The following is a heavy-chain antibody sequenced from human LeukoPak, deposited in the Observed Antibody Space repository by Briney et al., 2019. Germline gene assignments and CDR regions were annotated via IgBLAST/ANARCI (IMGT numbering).Heavy chain of an antibody. Sequence: GGSLRLSCAASGFTFSSYSMNWVRQAPGKGLEWVSGINWNGGSTGYADSVKGRFTISRDNAKNSLYLQMNSLRAEDTALYYCARVGAKSSFFDYWGQGTLVTVSS. V-gene: IGHV3-20*04. J-gene: IGHJ4*02. CDR3: ARVGAKSSFFDY. CDR2: INWNGGST. D-gene: IGHD1-26*01. CDR1: GFTFSSYS.